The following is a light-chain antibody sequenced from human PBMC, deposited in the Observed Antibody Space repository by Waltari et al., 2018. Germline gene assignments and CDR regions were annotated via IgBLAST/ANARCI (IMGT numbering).Light chain of an antibody. CDR3: QQYYSTPLT. Sequence: DIVMTQSPDSLAVYLGERATIDCQFSQSVLSSSNNKNYLAWYQQKPRQPPKLLISWASTRESGVPDRFSGSGSGTDFTLTISSLQAEDVAVYYCQQYYSTPLTFGGGTKVEIK. CDR2: WAS. J-gene: IGKJ4*01. CDR1: QSVLSSSNNKNY. V-gene: IGKV4-1*01.